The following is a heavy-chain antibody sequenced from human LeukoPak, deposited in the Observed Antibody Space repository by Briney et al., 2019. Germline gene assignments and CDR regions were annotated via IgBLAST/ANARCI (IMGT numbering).Heavy chain of an antibody. D-gene: IGHD3-22*01. CDR3: ARNFDSYNAFDI. V-gene: IGHV4-31*03. J-gene: IGHJ3*02. CDR2: IYYSGST. CDR1: GGSISSDVYY. Sequence: SQTLSLTCTVSGGSISSDVYYWSWIRQHPGKGLEWIGYIYYSGSTYYNPSLRSRVTISVDTSKNQFSLKLSSVTAADTAVYYCARNFDSYNAFDIWGQGTVVTVSS.